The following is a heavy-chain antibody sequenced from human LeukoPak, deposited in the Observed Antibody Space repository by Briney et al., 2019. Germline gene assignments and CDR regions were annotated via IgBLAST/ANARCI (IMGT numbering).Heavy chain of an antibody. D-gene: IGHD5-24*01. CDR1: GFTFSSYA. Sequence: PGGSLRLSCAASGFTFSSYAMSWVRQAPGKGLECVSTISGSGGSTYYADSVKGRFTISRDNSKNTLFLQMNSLRAEDTAVYYRAKDRDIDCWGQGTLVTVSS. CDR3: AKDRDIDC. CDR2: ISGSGGST. J-gene: IGHJ4*02. V-gene: IGHV3-23*01.